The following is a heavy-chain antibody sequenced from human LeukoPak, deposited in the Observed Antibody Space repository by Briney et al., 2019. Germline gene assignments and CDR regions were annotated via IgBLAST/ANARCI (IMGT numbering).Heavy chain of an antibody. CDR3: ARGVVAVATPVDYFDY. V-gene: IGHV4-34*01. CDR2: INHSGST. Sequence: SETLSLTCAVYGASFSGYYWSWIRQPPGKGLEWIGEINHSGSTNYNPSLKSRVTISVDTSKNQFSLKLSSVTAADTAVYYCARGVVAVATPVDYFDYWGQGTLVTVSS. D-gene: IGHD6-19*01. CDR1: GASFSGYY. J-gene: IGHJ4*02.